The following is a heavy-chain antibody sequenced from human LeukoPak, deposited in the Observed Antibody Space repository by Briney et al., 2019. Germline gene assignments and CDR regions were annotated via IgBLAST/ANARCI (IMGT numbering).Heavy chain of an antibody. Sequence: ASVKVSCKTSGYTFASYGISWVRQAPGQGLEWMGWINNKNGNTNYAQKVQGRVTMTADTSTSTVYMDLRSLRSDDTAMYYCARTCYGFWSGNSQRDYFYYYMDVWGKGTTVTVSS. CDR3: ARTCYGFWSGNSQRDYFYYYMDV. J-gene: IGHJ6*03. CDR2: INNKNGNT. D-gene: IGHD3-3*01. CDR1: GYTFASYG. V-gene: IGHV1-18*01.